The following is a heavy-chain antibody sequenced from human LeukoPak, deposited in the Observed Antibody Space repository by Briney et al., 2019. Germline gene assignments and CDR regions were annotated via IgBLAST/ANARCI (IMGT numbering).Heavy chain of an antibody. V-gene: IGHV3-64*01. J-gene: IGHJ4*02. CDR1: GFTFSSYA. CDR2: ISSNGGST. Sequence: GGSLRLSCAASGFTFSSYAMHWVRQAPGKGLEYVSAISSNGGSTYYANSVKGRFTISRDNSRNTLYLQVGSLRAEDMAVYYCARGFPSPDKRPCWGQGTLVTVSS. D-gene: IGHD3-10*01. CDR3: ARGFPSPDKRPC.